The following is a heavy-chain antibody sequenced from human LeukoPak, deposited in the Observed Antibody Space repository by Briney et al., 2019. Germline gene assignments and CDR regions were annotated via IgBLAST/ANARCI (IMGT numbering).Heavy chain of an antibody. CDR1: RFTFYCYA. CDR2: LSYDGSNK. D-gene: IGHD3-10*01. CDR3: AREGQGYYGSGSHYTVYFDY. Sequence: GGSLRLSCAASRFTFYCYAMQRVRPAPGKGVEGGVDLSYDGSNKYYADSVKGRCTISRDNSKNTLYLQMNSLRAEGRAVYYWAREGQGYYGSGSHYTVYFDYWGQGTLVTVSS. J-gene: IGHJ4*02. V-gene: IGHV3-30*04.